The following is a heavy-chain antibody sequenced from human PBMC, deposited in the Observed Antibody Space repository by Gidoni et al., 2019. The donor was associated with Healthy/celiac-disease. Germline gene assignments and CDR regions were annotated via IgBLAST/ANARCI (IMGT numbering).Heavy chain of an antibody. CDR3: TTEMGYCSGGSCYSNAFDI. D-gene: IGHD2-15*01. J-gene: IGHJ3*02. Sequence: EVQLVESGGGLVTPGGSLRLSCAASGFPFSNACMSWVRQAPGKGLEWVGRIKSKTDGWTTDYAAPVKGRFTISRDDSKNTLYLQMNSLKTEDTAVYYCTTEMGYCSGGSCYSNAFDIWGQGTMVTVSS. V-gene: IGHV3-15*01. CDR2: IKSKTDGWTT. CDR1: GFPFSNAC.